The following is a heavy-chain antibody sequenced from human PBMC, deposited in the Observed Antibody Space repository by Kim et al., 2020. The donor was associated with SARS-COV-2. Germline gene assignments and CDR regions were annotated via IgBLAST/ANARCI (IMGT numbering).Heavy chain of an antibody. Sequence: GGSLRLSCAASGFTFSNYAMYWVRQAPGKGLECVSSISGDERRTNYADSVKGRFTISRDNSKSTLYLQMNSLRVEDTAIYYCVGDRDASWGQGTLVTVSS. CDR3: VGDRDAS. J-gene: IGHJ5*02. CDR2: ISGDERRT. V-gene: IGHV3-23*01. CDR1: GFTFSNYA.